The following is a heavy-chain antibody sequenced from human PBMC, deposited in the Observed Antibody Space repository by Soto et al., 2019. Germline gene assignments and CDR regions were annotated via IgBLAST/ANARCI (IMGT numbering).Heavy chain of an antibody. CDR3: AKGILRFWYYMDV. D-gene: IGHD3-3*01. Sequence: EVQLLESGGGLVQPGGSLRLSCAASGFTFSSYAMSWVRQAPGKGLEWVSAISGSGGSTYYADSVKGRFTISRDNSKNPLYLQMNSLRAEDTAVYYCAKGILRFWYYMDVWGKGTTVTVSS. CDR1: GFTFSSYA. J-gene: IGHJ6*03. V-gene: IGHV3-23*01. CDR2: ISGSGGST.